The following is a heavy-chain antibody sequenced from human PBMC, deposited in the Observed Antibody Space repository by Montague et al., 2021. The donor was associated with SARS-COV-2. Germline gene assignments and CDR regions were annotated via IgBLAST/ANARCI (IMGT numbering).Heavy chain of an antibody. D-gene: IGHD1-14*01. CDR2: IYNGGSI. Sequence: SETLSLTCSVSGGSISNYFWSWIRQTPGKGLEWIGYIYNGGSIDYDPSLKSRVTISVDTSKNQSSVKLSSVTAADTAVYYCAQTGGGAYYYPMDVWGQGITVTVSS. V-gene: IGHV4-59*01. CDR3: AQTGGGAYYYPMDV. CDR1: GGSISNYF. J-gene: IGHJ6*02.